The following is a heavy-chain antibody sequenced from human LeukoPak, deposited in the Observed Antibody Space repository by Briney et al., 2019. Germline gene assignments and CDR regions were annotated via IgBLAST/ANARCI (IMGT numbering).Heavy chain of an antibody. J-gene: IGHJ4*02. D-gene: IGHD4-17*01. CDR1: GGSISSGGYY. Sequence: SETLSLTCTVSGGSISSGGYYWSWIRQHPGKGLEWIGYIYYSGSTNYNPSLKSRVTISVDTSKNQFSLKLSSVTAADTAVYYCASGSDGDYVRAVYYFDYWGQGTLVTVSS. CDR3: ASGSDGDYVRAVYYFDY. V-gene: IGHV4-31*03. CDR2: IYYSGST.